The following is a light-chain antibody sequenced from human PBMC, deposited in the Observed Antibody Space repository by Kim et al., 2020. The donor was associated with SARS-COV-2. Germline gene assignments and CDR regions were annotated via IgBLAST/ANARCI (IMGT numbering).Light chain of an antibody. CDR1: NIGSKS. CDR3: QVWGSSSDHVV. Sequence: SYELTQPPSVSVAPGKTARITCGGNNIGSKSVHWYQQKPGQAPVLVIYYDSDRPSGIPERFSGSNSGNTATLTISRVEAGDEADYYCQVWGSSSDHVVFGGGTPLTV. V-gene: IGLV3-21*04. CDR2: YDS. J-gene: IGLJ2*01.